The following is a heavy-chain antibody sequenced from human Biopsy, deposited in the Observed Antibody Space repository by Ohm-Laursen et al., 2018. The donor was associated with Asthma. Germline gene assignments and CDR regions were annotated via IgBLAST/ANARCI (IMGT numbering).Heavy chain of an antibody. Sequence: GTLSLTCIVSGGSISSGDYYWSWIRQPPGKGLEWIGYIFYGGNSYYSSSLKSRVSISVDPSKKQFSLTLDSVTAADTAVYYCATYSTGWSGVEFWGQGTRVTVSS. CDR1: GGSISSGDYY. J-gene: IGHJ4*02. V-gene: IGHV4-61*08. D-gene: IGHD6-19*01. CDR3: ATYSTGWSGVEF. CDR2: IFYGGNS.